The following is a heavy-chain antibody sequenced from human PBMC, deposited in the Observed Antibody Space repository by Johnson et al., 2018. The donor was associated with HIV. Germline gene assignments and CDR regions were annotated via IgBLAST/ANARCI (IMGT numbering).Heavy chain of an antibody. CDR1: GFTFSNYW. Sequence: VQLVESGGGLVQPGGSLRLSCAASGFTFSNYWMEWVRQAPGKGLVWVSRIKTDGSSTSYADSVKGRFTISRDNAKNTLYLEMKSLRVDDTAVYYRVRDDYALHIWGQGTMVTVST. D-gene: IGHD2-21*02. CDR3: VRDDYALHI. V-gene: IGHV3-74*01. J-gene: IGHJ3*02. CDR2: IKTDGSST.